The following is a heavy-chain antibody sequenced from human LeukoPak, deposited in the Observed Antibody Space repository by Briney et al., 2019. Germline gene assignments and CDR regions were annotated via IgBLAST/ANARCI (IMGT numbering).Heavy chain of an antibody. J-gene: IGHJ4*02. Sequence: GRSLRLSCAASGFTFSSYGMHWVRQAPGKGLEWVAVISYDGTNKYYADSVKGRFTISRDNSKNTLYLQMNSLRAEDTAVYYCAMMATTTGKYFDYWGQGTLVTVSS. CDR3: AMMATTTGKYFDY. CDR2: ISYDGTNK. CDR1: GFTFSSYG. D-gene: IGHD5-24*01. V-gene: IGHV3-30*03.